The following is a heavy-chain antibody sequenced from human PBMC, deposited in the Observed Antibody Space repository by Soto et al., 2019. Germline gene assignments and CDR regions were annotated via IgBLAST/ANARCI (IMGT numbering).Heavy chain of an antibody. CDR1: GHTLTELS. D-gene: IGHD1-1*01. CDR2: FDPEDGET. V-gene: IGHV1-24*01. Sequence: QVQLLQSGAEVKKPGASVKVSCKVSGHTLTELSMHWVRQAPGRGLEWMGGFDPEDGETIFAQKVQGRVTMTEDTSTDSTYMELTSLRSEDTAVYYCAAGGTRWLPAPFDYWGQGTLVTISS. J-gene: IGHJ4*02. CDR3: AAGGTRWLPAPFDY.